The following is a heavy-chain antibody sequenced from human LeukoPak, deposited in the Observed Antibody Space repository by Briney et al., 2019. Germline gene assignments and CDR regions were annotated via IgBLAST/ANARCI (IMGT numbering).Heavy chain of an antibody. V-gene: IGHV4-30-4*01. J-gene: IGHJ4*02. CDR2: IYYSGYT. CDR1: GVSISSGDYY. Sequence: SETLSLTCTVSGVSISSGDYYWNWLRQPPGKGLEWIGYIYYSGYTYYNPSLKSQIIISIDTSKNQFSLKLNSVTAADTAVYYCAREGGHGKYYFDYWGQGTLVTVSS. CDR3: AREGGHGKYYFDY. D-gene: IGHD3-16*01.